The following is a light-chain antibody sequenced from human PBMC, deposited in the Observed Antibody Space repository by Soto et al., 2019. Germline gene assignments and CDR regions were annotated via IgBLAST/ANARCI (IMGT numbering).Light chain of an antibody. J-gene: IGKJ1*01. CDR3: HQYDSYSGP. Sequence: DIQMTQSPSTLSASVGDRVTITCRASQSISSWLAWYQQKPGKAPKLLIYDASSLESGVPLRFSGSGSGTEFTVTISSLQPDDFAPYYCHQYDSYSGPFGQGTKVEIK. CDR1: QSISSW. V-gene: IGKV1-5*01. CDR2: DAS.